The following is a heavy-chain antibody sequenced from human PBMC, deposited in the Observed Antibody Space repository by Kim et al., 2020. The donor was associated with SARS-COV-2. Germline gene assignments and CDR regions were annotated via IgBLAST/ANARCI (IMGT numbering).Heavy chain of an antibody. D-gene: IGHD6-13*01. J-gene: IGHJ5*02. CDR3: AKVGGIAAAGYLNWFDP. V-gene: IGHV3-23*01. Sequence: VKGRFTISRENSKNTLYLQMNSLRAEDTAVYYCAKVGGIAAAGYLNWFDPWGQGTLVTVSS.